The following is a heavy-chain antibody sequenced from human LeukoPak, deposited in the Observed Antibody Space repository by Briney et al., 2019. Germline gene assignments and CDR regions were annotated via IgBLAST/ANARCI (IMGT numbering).Heavy chain of an antibody. CDR3: ARDRRNSAWGFDY. CDR1: GGSFSSYY. Sequence: SETLSLTCTVSGGSFSSYYWSWIRQPAGKGLEWIGRIYSSGSTNYNPSLKSRVTLSVDTSKDQFSLRLSSVTAADTAVYYCARDRRNSAWGFDYWGQGTLVTVSS. V-gene: IGHV4-4*07. CDR2: IYSSGST. J-gene: IGHJ4*02. D-gene: IGHD7-27*01.